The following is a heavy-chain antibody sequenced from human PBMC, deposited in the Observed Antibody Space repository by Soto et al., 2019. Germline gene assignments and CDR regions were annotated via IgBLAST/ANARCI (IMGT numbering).Heavy chain of an antibody. CDR2: IYHSGST. CDR1: GGSINSGRSS. D-gene: IGHD1-1*01. V-gene: IGHV4-30-2*06. CDR3: VRESTTSGPNWFDT. J-gene: IGHJ5*02. Sequence: TLSLTCSVSGGSINSGRSSWNWIRQSPGKGLEWIAYIYHSGSTYYNPSLKSRVTISVDRSENQFSLKLTSVTAADTAVYYCVRESTTSGPNWFDTWGPGILVTVSS.